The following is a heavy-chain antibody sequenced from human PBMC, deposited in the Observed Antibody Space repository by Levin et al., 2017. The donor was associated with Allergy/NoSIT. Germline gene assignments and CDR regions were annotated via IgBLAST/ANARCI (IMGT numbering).Heavy chain of an antibody. V-gene: IGHV3-74*01. Sequence: GESLKISCAASGFTFSSYWMHWVRQAPGKGLVWVSRINSDGSSTSYADSVKGRFTISRDNAKNTLYLQMNSLRAEDTAVYYCARDLVWVSYYDFWSGYLPTGGFDYWGQGTLVTVSS. CDR3: ARDLVWVSYYDFWSGYLPTGGFDY. CDR1: GFTFSSYW. J-gene: IGHJ4*02. D-gene: IGHD3-3*01. CDR2: INSDGSST.